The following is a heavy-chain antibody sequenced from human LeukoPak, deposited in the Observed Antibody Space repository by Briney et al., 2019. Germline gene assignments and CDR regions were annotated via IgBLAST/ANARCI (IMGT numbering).Heavy chain of an antibody. D-gene: IGHD6-13*01. Sequence: KPSETLSLTCTVSGGSISSYYWSWIRQPPGKGLEWIGYIAYSGTTNYNPSLKSRVTISVDTSKIQFSLELSSVTAADTAVYFCARGAAGTGAADYWGQGTLVTVSS. CDR1: GGSISSYY. CDR3: ARGAAGTGAADY. V-gene: IGHV4-59*01. J-gene: IGHJ4*02. CDR2: IAYSGTT.